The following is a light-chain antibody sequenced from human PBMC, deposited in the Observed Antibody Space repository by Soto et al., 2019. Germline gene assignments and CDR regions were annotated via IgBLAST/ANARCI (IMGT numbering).Light chain of an antibody. CDR3: QQRSNWPPT. J-gene: IGKJ5*01. Sequence: EIVLTQSPATLSLSPGERATLSCRASQSVSSYLAWYQQKTGQAPRLLIYDASNRATGIPARFSGSGSGTDFNLTISSLEPEDFAVYYCQQRSNWPPTFGQGTRLEIK. CDR2: DAS. V-gene: IGKV3-11*01. CDR1: QSVSSY.